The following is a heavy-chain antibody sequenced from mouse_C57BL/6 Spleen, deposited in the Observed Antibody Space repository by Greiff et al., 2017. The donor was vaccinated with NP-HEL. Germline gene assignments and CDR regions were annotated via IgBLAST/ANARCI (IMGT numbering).Heavy chain of an antibody. Sequence: EVHLVESGPELVKPGASVKISCKASGYSFTDYNMNWVKQSNGKSLEWIGVINPNYGTTSYNQKFKGKATLTVDQSSSTAYMQLNSLTSEDSAVYYCARGDYGYDGGDYYAMDYWGQGTSVTVSP. CDR3: ARGDYGYDGGDYYAMDY. CDR2: INPNYGTT. CDR1: GYSFTDYN. V-gene: IGHV1-39*01. D-gene: IGHD2-2*01. J-gene: IGHJ4*01.